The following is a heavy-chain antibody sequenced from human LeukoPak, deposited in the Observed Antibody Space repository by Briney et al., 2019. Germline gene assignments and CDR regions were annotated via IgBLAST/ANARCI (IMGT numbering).Heavy chain of an antibody. Sequence: ASVKVSCKASGGTFSSYAISWVRQAPGQGLEWMGGIIPIFGTANYAQKLQGRVTITADESTSTAYMELSSLRSEDTAVYYCARSGRIQLWLPDYYYYYMDVWGKGTTVTISS. V-gene: IGHV1-69*13. D-gene: IGHD5-18*01. CDR1: GGTFSSYA. CDR3: ARSGRIQLWLPDYYYYYMDV. CDR2: IIPIFGTA. J-gene: IGHJ6*03.